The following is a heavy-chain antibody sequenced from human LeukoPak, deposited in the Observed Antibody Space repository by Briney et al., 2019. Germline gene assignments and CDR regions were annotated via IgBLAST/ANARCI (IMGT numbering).Heavy chain of an antibody. CDR1: GFTFSSYW. J-gene: IGHJ4*02. V-gene: IGHV3-74*01. Sequence: GGSLRLSCAVSGFTFSSYWMHWVRQAPGKGLVWASRMNSDGSSTSYADSVKGRFTISRDNAKNTLYLQMNSLRAEDTAVYYCARGGGYSYGHFDYWGQGTLVTVSS. CDR2: MNSDGSST. CDR3: ARGGGYSYGHFDY. D-gene: IGHD5-18*01.